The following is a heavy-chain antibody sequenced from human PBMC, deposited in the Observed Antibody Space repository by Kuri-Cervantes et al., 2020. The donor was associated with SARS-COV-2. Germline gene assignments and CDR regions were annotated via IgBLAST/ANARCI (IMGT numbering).Heavy chain of an antibody. CDR1: GFTFSSYS. CDR2: ISSSSSYI. Sequence: GESLKISCAASGFTFSSYSMNRVRQAPGKGLEWVSSISSSSSYIYYADSVKGRFTISRDNAKNSLYLQMNSLRAEDTAVYYCARDFGYCSSTSCQTEQFDYWGQGTLVTVSS. CDR3: ARDFGYCSSTSCQTEQFDY. V-gene: IGHV3-21*01. D-gene: IGHD2-2*01. J-gene: IGHJ4*02.